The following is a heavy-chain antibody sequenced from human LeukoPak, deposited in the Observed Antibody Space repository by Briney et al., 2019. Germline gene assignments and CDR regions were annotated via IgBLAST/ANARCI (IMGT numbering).Heavy chain of an antibody. V-gene: IGHV3-23*01. J-gene: IGHJ3*02. Sequence: GGSLRLSCAASEFTFSSYGMNWVRQAPGKGLEWVSGITGRGESTYYADSVKGRFTISRDNSKNTLYLQVNSLRAGDTAIYYCAKEGYCSSTSCSYDAFDIWGQGTMVTVSS. D-gene: IGHD2-2*01. CDR3: AKEGYCSSTSCSYDAFDI. CDR2: ITGRGEST. CDR1: EFTFSSYG.